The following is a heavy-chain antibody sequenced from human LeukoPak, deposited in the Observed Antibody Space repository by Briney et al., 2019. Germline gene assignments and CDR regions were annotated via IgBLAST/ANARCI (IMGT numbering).Heavy chain of an antibody. CDR1: AYTFSGHY. CDR2: INTNSGAT. D-gene: IGHD3-16*01. V-gene: IGHV1-2*02. CDR3: ARDLGGQTY. J-gene: IGHJ4*02. Sequence: ASVQVSCKASAYTFSGHYLHWVRHAPGQGLEWMGWINTNSGATQLAQEIRGRVTMTRDTSITTVYMELSRLRSDDTAVYYCARDLGGQTYWGQGTLVIVSS.